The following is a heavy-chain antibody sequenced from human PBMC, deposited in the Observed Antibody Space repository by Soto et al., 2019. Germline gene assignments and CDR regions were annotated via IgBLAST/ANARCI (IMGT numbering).Heavy chain of an antibody. V-gene: IGHV3-30-3*01. CDR3: ARTGYSSSWCPDY. CDR2: ISCDGSNK. J-gene: IGHJ4*02. CDR1: GFTFSSYA. D-gene: IGHD6-13*01. Sequence: QVQLVESGGGVVQPGRSLRLSCAASGFTFSSYAMHWVRQAPGKGLEWVAVISCDGSNKYYADSVKGRFTISRDNSKNALYLEMNSLRAEDTAVYYCARTGYSSSWCPDYWGQGTLVTVSS.